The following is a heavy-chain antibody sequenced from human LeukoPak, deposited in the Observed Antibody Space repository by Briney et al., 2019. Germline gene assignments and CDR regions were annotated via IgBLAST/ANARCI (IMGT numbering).Heavy chain of an antibody. J-gene: IGHJ4*02. CDR2: ISGSGGST. CDR3: AKDYGPLSSY. CDR1: GFTFSSYA. V-gene: IGHV3-23*01. D-gene: IGHD4-17*01. Sequence: GGSLRLSCATSGFTFSSYAMSWVRQAPGKGLEWVSVISGSGGSTSYAESVKGRFTISRDNSKNTLYLQMNSLRAEDTAVYYCAKDYGPLSSYWGQGILVTVSS.